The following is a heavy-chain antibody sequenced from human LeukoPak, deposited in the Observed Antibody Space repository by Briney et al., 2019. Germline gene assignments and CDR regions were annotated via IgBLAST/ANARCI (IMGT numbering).Heavy chain of an antibody. Sequence: GGSLRLSCAASGFTFSSYSMNWVRQAPGKGLEWVSSISRSSTYIYYADSVKGRFTISRDNAKNSLYLQMNSLRAEDTAVYYCARDDGIVMVTFDYWGQGTLVTVSS. D-gene: IGHD3-22*01. CDR2: ISRSSTYI. J-gene: IGHJ4*02. CDR3: ARDDGIVMVTFDY. V-gene: IGHV3-21*01. CDR1: GFTFSSYS.